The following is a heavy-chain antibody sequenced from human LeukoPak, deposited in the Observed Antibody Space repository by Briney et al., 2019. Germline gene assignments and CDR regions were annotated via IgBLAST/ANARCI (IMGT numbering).Heavy chain of an antibody. D-gene: IGHD3-10*01. CDR1: GGSISSSSYY. V-gene: IGHV4-39*07. Sequence: SQTLSLTCTVSGGSISSSSYYWGWIRQPPGKGLEWIGSIYYSGSTYYNPSLKSRVTISVDTSKNQFSLKLSSVTAADTAVYYCARVEPGSYYNPFDYWGQGTLVTVSS. CDR3: ARVEPGSYYNPFDY. J-gene: IGHJ4*02. CDR2: IYYSGST.